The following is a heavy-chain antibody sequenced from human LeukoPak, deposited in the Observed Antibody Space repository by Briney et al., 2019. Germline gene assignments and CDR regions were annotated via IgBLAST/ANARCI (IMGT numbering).Heavy chain of an antibody. J-gene: IGHJ4*02. CDR2: IKQDGSEK. D-gene: IGHD6-13*01. CDR3: ARYPLSYSNNRHYYFEY. V-gene: IGHV3-7*05. CDR1: GFTFSSYW. Sequence: SGGSLRLSCATSGFTFSSYWMGWVCQAPGKGLEWVANIKQDGSEKYYVDSVKGRFTISRDNAKNSLYLQMNSLRAEDTAVYYCARYPLSYSNNRHYYFEYWGQGTLVTVSS.